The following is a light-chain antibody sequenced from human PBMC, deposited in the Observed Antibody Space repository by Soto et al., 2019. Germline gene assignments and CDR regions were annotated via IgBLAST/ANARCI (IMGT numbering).Light chain of an antibody. J-gene: IGKJ4*01. CDR2: KAS. CDR3: QQYNTWLT. CDR1: HSISSW. Sequence: DIQMTQSPSTLSASVGDRVTLTCRASHSISSWLAWYQQKPGKAPKLLIYKASTLQSGVPSRFSGSGSGTEFTLTISSLQPDEFSTYYCQQYNTWLTFGGGTKVEIK. V-gene: IGKV1-5*03.